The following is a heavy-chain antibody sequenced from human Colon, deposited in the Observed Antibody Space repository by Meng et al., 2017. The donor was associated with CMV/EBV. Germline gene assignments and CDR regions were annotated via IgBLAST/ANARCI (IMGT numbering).Heavy chain of an antibody. CDR2: ISGSGLTT. CDR3: ATGADLPTFWNGFAY. V-gene: IGHV3-23*01. J-gene: IGHJ4*02. D-gene: IGHD3-3*01. CDR1: GFTFSDFD. Sequence: GESLKISCSASGFTFSDFDMTWVRQAPGKGLEWVSSISGSGLTTFYSDAMEGRFPISRDNSRNTLYLQINRLRSDDTAVYYCATGADLPTFWNGFAYWGQGAVVTVSS.